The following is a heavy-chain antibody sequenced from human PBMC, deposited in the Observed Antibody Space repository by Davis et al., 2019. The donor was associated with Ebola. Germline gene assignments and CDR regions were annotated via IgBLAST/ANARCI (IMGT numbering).Heavy chain of an antibody. J-gene: IGHJ4*02. CDR1: GFTFSSYS. D-gene: IGHD3-22*01. CDR2: ISSSSSYI. CDR3: ARDENYYDSSGYYYYFDY. V-gene: IGHV3-21*01. Sequence: GGSLRLSCAASGFTFSSYSMNWVRQAPGKGLEWVSSISSSSSYIYYADSVKGRFTISRDNAKNSLYLQMNSLRAEDTAAYYCARDENYYDSSGYYYYFDYWGQGTLVTVSS.